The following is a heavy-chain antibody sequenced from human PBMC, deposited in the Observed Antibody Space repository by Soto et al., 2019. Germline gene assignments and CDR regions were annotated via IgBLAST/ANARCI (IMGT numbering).Heavy chain of an antibody. CDR1: GDSFSNYY. CDR3: ARDDFGSAGMDV. V-gene: IGHV4-4*07. J-gene: IGHJ6*02. Sequence: SETLSLTCTVSGDSFSNYYWSWIRQPAGKGLEWIGRIYPSGTTNYNPSLKSRLTMSRDTSKNQFSLSLRSVTAADTAVYFCARDDFGSAGMDVWGQGTTVTVSS. CDR2: IYPSGTT. D-gene: IGHD3-10*01.